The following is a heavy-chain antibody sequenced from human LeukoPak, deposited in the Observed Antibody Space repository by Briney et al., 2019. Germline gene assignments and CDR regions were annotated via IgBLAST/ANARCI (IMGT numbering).Heavy chain of an antibody. J-gene: IGHJ6*03. CDR2: INHSGST. D-gene: IGHD6-19*01. V-gene: IGHV4-34*01. Sequence: SSETLSLTCAVYGGSFSGYYWSWIRQPPGKGLEWIEEINHSGSTNYNPSLKSRVTISVDTSKNQFSLKLSSVTAADTAVYYCARWQWLPAPGRRRNYYYYMDVWGKGTTVTVSS. CDR3: ARWQWLPAPGRRRNYYYYMDV. CDR1: GGSFSGYY.